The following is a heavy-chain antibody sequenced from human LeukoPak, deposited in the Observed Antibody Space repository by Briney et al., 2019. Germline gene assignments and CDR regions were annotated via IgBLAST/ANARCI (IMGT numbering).Heavy chain of an antibody. CDR2: ITGREGNT. CDR1: GFSFRKYS. J-gene: IGHJ3*01. Sequence: PGGSLRLSCVASGFSFRKYSMSWVRQAPGQGLEWVSSITGREGNTYGPDSAKGRFSISRASSEETLDLKMDSLKAEDTAIYYYAKDIHYLDRWDAFDVWGRGTMVIVSS. V-gene: IGHV3-23*01. D-gene: IGHD2-2*03. CDR3: AKDIHYLDRWDAFDV.